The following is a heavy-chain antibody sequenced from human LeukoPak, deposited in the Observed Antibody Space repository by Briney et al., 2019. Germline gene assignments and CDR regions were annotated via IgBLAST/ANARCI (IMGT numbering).Heavy chain of an antibody. J-gene: IGHJ6*02. V-gene: IGHV3-48*04. CDR3: ARDLSEPHWYSSGWSLDV. CDR2: IGSGGTNV. Sequence: GGSLRLSCAASGFTFSTYSMNWVRQAPGKGLEWVSYIGSGGTNVYYADSVKSRFTISRDNAKNSLYLQMNSLRAEDTALYYCARDLSEPHWYSSGWSLDVWGQGTTVTVSS. CDR1: GFTFSTYS. D-gene: IGHD6-19*01.